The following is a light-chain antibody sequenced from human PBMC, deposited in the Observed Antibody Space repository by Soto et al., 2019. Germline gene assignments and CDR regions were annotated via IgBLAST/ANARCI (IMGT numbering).Light chain of an antibody. CDR1: QRLLYNSHNKTY. CDR3: QQYGNSIPIT. V-gene: IGKV4-1*01. J-gene: IGKJ5*01. Sequence: DIVMAQSPNSLSVSLGGGATINCKASQRLLYNSHNKTYLAGYQKKTGQAPTLLIYWASTRESGVPDRLSGSGSATDYTPTISSLEPADFAVYYCQQYGNSIPITFGQGTRLEIK. CDR2: WAS.